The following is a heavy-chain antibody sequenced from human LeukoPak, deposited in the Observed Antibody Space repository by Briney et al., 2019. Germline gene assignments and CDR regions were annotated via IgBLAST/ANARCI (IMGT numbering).Heavy chain of an antibody. V-gene: IGHV4-30-4*08. D-gene: IGHD3-10*01. CDR3: ARELWFGXXPDAFDI. CDR1: GGSISSGDYY. CDR2: INHSGST. Sequence: PSQTLSLTCTVSGGSISSGDYYWSWIRQPPGKGLEWIGEINHSGSTNYNPSLKSRVTISVDASKNQFSLKLSSVTAADTAVYYCARELWFGXXPDAFDIWGQGTMVTVSS. J-gene: IGHJ3*02.